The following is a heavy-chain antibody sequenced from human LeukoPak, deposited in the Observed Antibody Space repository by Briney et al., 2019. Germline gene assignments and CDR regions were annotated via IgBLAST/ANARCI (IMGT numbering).Heavy chain of an antibody. D-gene: IGHD1-1*01. V-gene: IGHV4-61*02. CDR3: ARGYWNDGLDY. CDR2: IYTSGST. J-gene: IGHJ4*02. Sequence: SETLSLTCTVSGGSISSGSYYWSWIRQPAGKGLEGIGRIYTSGSTNYNPSLKSRVTISVDTSKNQFSLKLSSVTAADTAVYYCARGYWNDGLDYWGQGTLVTVSS. CDR1: GGSISSGSYY.